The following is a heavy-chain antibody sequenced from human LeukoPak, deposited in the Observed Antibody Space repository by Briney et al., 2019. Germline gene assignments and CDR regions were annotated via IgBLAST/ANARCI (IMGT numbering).Heavy chain of an antibody. CDR2: IYPGDSDT. CDR1: GYSLTSYW. J-gene: IGHJ3*02. D-gene: IGHD2-15*01. CDR3: ARHSEGYCSGGSCPTDAFDI. Sequence: GESLKISCKGSGYSLTSYWIGWVRQMPGKGLEWMGIIYPGDSDTRYSPSFQGQVTISADKSISTAYLQWSSLKASDTAMYYCARHSEGYCSGGSCPTDAFDIWGQGTMVTVSS. V-gene: IGHV5-51*01.